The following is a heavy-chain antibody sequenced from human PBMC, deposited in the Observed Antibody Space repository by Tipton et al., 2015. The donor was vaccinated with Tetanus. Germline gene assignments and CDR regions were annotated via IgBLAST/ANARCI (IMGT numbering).Heavy chain of an antibody. CDR3: ARDRGVTTGGGIGMDV. J-gene: IGHJ6*02. CDR1: GGSISTYY. V-gene: IGHV4-59*01. Sequence: TLSLTCTVSGGSISTYYWSWIRQPPGKGLEWIGYIFYSGNTNYNPSLKTRVTISVDTSKNQFSLKLSSVTAADTAVYYCARDRGVTTGGGIGMDVWGQGTTVTVSS. D-gene: IGHD4-17*01. CDR2: IFYSGNT.